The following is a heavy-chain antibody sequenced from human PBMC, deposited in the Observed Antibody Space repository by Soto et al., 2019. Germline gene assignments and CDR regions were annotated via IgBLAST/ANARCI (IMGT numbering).Heavy chain of an antibody. CDR3: ARISSVDPYGYVNGGLDV. V-gene: IGHV4-59*01. Sequence: LSLSCSVSGGSIRSYYWSWIRQSPEKGLEWIGYFYHSGNSNYNPSLKSRVTISVDTSKNQLSLSLRSVTAADTAVYFCARISSVDPYGYVNGGLDVWGQGTTVTVSS. J-gene: IGHJ6*02. D-gene: IGHD5-18*01. CDR1: GGSIRSYY. CDR2: FYHSGNS.